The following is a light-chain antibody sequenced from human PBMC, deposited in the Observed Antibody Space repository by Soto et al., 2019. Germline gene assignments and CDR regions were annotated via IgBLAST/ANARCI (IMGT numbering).Light chain of an antibody. CDR3: QQTYRSPFT. CDR2: GAS. J-gene: IGKJ3*01. V-gene: IGKV1-39*01. CDR1: QNILTY. Sequence: DIQMTQSPSSLSASVGDNVTMSCRASQNILTYLNWYHQNPGRAPKLLIFGASILQDGVPSRFSGIGSGTEFTLTITSLRPEDFATYFCQQTYRSPFTFGQGTKVDVK.